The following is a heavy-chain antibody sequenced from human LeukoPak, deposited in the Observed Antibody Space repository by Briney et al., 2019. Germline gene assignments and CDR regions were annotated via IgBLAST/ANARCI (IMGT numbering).Heavy chain of an antibody. D-gene: IGHD2-2*01. V-gene: IGHV5-51*01. J-gene: IGHJ4*02. Sequence: GESLKISCKGSGYSFTSYWIGWVRQMPGKGLEWMGIIYPGDSDTRYSPSFQGQVTISADKSISTAYLQWTSLKASDTAMYDGARHQLGTSCYVCGEDYWGQGTLVTVSS. CDR1: GYSFTSYW. CDR3: ARHQLGTSCYVCGEDY. CDR2: IYPGDSDT.